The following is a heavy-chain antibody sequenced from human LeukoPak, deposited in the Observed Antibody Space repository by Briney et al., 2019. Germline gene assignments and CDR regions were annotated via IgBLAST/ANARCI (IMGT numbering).Heavy chain of an antibody. Sequence: ALVKVSCKASGYSFSSYGISWVRQAPGQGLEWMGWISGYNGNLNYAQKFQGRVSMTADTSTTTAYMELRSLRLDDTAVYFCARDSSYYESYGRDVWGQGTTVTVSS. CDR2: ISGYNGNL. D-gene: IGHD3-22*01. J-gene: IGHJ6*02. V-gene: IGHV1-18*01. CDR1: GYSFSSYG. CDR3: ARDSSYYESYGRDV.